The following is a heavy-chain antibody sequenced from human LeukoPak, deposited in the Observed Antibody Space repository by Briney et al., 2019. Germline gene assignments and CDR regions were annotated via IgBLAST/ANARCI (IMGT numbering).Heavy chain of an antibody. CDR3: VRGRSGSYFVN. V-gene: IGHV3-74*01. CDR1: GFTFSAYW. Sequence: GGSLRLSCAASGFTFSAYWIHWVRQAPGKGLVWVSGINSDGSSTTYADSVKGRFTISRDDAKNTLSLQMNSLRVDDTAEYYCVRGRSGSYFVNWAQGTLVTVSS. D-gene: IGHD1-26*01. CDR2: INSDGSST. J-gene: IGHJ4*02.